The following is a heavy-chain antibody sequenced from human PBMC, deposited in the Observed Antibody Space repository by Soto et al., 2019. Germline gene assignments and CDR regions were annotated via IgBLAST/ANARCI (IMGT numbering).Heavy chain of an antibody. J-gene: IGHJ3*02. CDR3: ATEIGDQTAFDN. D-gene: IGHD2-2*01. Sequence: QVQLVQSGPELKKPGSSVRVSCRASGGTFNSYTITWVRQSPGQGLEWLGRIIATLDLTNSAQNFQGRVTITADKSTSTAYMELTSLRSEDTAVYYSATEIGDQTAFDNWGQGTVVTVSS. V-gene: IGHV1-69*08. CDR1: GGTFNSYT. CDR2: IIATLDLT.